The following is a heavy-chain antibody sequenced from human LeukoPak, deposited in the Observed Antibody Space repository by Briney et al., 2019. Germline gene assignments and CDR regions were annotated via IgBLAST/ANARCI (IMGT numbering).Heavy chain of an antibody. Sequence: GGSLRLSCVASGFTFANYGMNWVRQAPGKGLEWVSAISPRSTSTYYADSVKGRFTISRDNSKNRLFLQMNSLRAEDTADYYCARAGEVYGTGGDYFYMAVWGKGTTVIVSS. J-gene: IGHJ6*03. V-gene: IGHV3-23*01. CDR2: ISPRSTST. CDR1: GFTFANYG. CDR3: ARAGEVYGTGGDYFYMAV. D-gene: IGHD1-14*01.